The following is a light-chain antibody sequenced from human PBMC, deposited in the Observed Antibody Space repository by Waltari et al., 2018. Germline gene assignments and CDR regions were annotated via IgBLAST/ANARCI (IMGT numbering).Light chain of an antibody. CDR3: AAWDDSLYVAL. CDR1: STNIGTNY. CDR2: KTN. V-gene: IGLV1-47*01. J-gene: IGLJ3*02. Sequence: QSVLTQPPSASGTPGQSVTIPCSGGSTNIGTNYVSWYQQLPGGAPKLLISKTNQRPSGVPDRFSGSKSGTSASLAISGLRSEDEADYYCAAWDDSLYVALFGGGTQLTVL.